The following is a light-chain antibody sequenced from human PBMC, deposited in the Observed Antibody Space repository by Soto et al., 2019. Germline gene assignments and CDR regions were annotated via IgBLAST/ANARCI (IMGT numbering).Light chain of an antibody. Sequence: DIQMTHSPSTLSASVGDGVTITCRASQSIGTWLAWYQQKPGKAPKVLIYDVSTLKSGAPSRFSGSASATEFTLSISSLQPDDFAPYSCQQYKSLRTFGQGIQVDIX. CDR1: QSIGTW. CDR2: DVS. V-gene: IGKV1-5*01. CDR3: QQYKSLRT. J-gene: IGKJ1*01.